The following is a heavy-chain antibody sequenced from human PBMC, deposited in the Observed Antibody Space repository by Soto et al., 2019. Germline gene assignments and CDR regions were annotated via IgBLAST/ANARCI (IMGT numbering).Heavy chain of an antibody. Sequence: PXETLSGICTVSGVSITADTWRWLRQSPGRGLEWIGYIYHTGTGDYNPSLEGRATISPDTSKNQFSLTLRSVTAADTAVYYWARAMIVNGGRGWFDTWGQGALVTVSS. CDR1: GVSITADT. D-gene: IGHD3-22*01. V-gene: IGHV4-59*01. J-gene: IGHJ5*02. CDR2: IYHTGTG. CDR3: ARAMIVNGGRGWFDT.